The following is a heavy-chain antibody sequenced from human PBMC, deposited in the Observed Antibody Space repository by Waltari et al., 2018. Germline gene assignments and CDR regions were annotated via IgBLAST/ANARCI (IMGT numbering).Heavy chain of an antibody. CDR1: GFTFNGYG. V-gene: IGHV3-20*04. D-gene: IGHD6-19*01. Sequence: EVQLVESGGGLVRPGGALRLSCAASGFTFNGYGMGWVGQVLGKGLEWVSGINWSGARTSYADSVMGRFTVSRDNAMNSLYLEMSSLRAEDTALYYCVREVFGSGWRESYFFDYWGQGTLVTVSS. J-gene: IGHJ4*02. CDR2: INWSGART. CDR3: VREVFGSGWRESYFFDY.